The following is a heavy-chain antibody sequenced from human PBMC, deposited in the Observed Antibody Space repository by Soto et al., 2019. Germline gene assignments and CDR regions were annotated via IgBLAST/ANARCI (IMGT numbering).Heavy chain of an antibody. D-gene: IGHD6-19*01. CDR1: GFSLNTRPVG. V-gene: IGHV2-5*02. CDR2: IYWDDDK. Sequence: QITLKASGPTLVKTTQTLTLTCTFSGFSLNTRPVGVGWIRQPPGQALEWLALIYWDDDKRYNPSLKTRVTTTKDTSKNQVVLTRTNMYPVDTATYYCAHRQLYNGACYEGTFYYWGQGGLVTVSS. CDR3: AHRQLYNGACYEGTFYY. J-gene: IGHJ4*02.